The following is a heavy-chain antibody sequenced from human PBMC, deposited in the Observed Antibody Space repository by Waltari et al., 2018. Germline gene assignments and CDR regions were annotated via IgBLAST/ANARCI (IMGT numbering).Heavy chain of an antibody. Sequence: QVQLVQSGAEVKKPGSSVKVPCKASGGTFSSYAISWVRQAPGQGLEWMGGIIPIFGTANYAQKFQGRVTITADESTSTAYMELSSLRSEDTAVYYCARDPLRGRPTEMDVWGQGTTVTVSS. V-gene: IGHV1-69*01. CDR2: IIPIFGTA. CDR1: GGTFSSYA. CDR3: ARDPLRGRPTEMDV. J-gene: IGHJ6*02.